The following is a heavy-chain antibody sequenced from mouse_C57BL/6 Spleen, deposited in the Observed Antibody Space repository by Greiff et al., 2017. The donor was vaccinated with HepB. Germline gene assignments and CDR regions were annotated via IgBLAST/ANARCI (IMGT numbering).Heavy chain of an antibody. Sequence: VKVVESGAELMKPGASVKLSCKATGYTFTGYWIEWVKQRPGHGLEWIGEILPGSGSTNYNEKFKGKATFTADTSSNTAYMQLSSLTTEDSAIYYCARETVFNYGSSYEDYAMDYWGQGTSVTVSS. J-gene: IGHJ4*01. CDR2: ILPGSGST. CDR1: GYTFTGYW. V-gene: IGHV1-9*01. D-gene: IGHD1-1*01. CDR3: ARETVFNYGSSYEDYAMDY.